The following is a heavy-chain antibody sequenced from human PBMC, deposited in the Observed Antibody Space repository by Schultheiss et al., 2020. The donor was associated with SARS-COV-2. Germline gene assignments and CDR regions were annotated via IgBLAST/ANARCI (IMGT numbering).Heavy chain of an antibody. CDR3: AAGQGPYYYGSGTKPMIAFDI. CDR2: IIPIFGTA. CDR1: GGTFSSYA. Sequence: SVKVSCKASGGTFSSYAISWVRQAPGQGLEWIGGIIPIFGTANYAQKFQGRVTITADESTSTAYMELSSLRSEDTAVYYCAAGQGPYYYGSGTKPMIAFDIWGQGTMVTVSS. J-gene: IGHJ3*02. D-gene: IGHD3-10*01. V-gene: IGHV1-69*13.